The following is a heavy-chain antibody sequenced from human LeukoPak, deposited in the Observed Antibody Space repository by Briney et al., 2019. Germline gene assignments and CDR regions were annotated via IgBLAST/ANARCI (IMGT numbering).Heavy chain of an antibody. J-gene: IGHJ6*03. V-gene: IGHV3-21*01. CDR3: ARAEYCSSTSCYYYYYYMDV. CDR1: GFTFSSYS. CDR2: INSSSSYI. D-gene: IGHD2-2*01. Sequence: GGSLRLSCAASGFTFSSYSMNWVRQAPGKGLEWVSSINSSSSYIYYADSVKGRFTISRDNAKNSLYLQMNSLRAEDTAVYYCARAEYCSSTSCYYYYYYMDVWGKGTTVTVSS.